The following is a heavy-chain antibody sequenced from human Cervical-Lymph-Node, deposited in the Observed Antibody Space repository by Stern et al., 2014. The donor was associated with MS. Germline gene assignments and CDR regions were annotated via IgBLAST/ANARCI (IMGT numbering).Heavy chain of an antibody. CDR2: IYPDDSDI. D-gene: IGHD1-1*01. Sequence: VQLVQSGAEVKKPGESLKISCKGSGYTFTNNWIAWVRQMPGKGLEWMGIIYPDDSDIRYSPSLQGQVTISADKHIRTAYPQWRSLKAADSAVYYCARPPPRRKWDDPNYGMDVWGQGTTVTVSS. V-gene: IGHV5-51*04. CDR1: GYTFTNNW. J-gene: IGHJ6*02. CDR3: ARPPPRRKWDDPNYGMDV.